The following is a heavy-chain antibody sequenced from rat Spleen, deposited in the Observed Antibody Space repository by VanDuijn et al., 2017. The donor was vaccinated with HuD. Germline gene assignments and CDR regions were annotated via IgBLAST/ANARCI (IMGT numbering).Heavy chain of an antibody. D-gene: IGHD1-4*01. CDR2: ISTGGGNT. CDR1: GFTFDNYY. J-gene: IGHJ2*01. Sequence: EVQLVESGGGLVQPGRSMQLSCAASGFTFDNYYMAWVRQAPTKGLEWVASISTGGGNTYYRDSVKGRFTISRDNAKSTLYLQMSKLGSEDTATYYCARESPVRDYWGQGVMVTVSS. CDR3: ARESPVRDY. V-gene: IGHV5-25*01.